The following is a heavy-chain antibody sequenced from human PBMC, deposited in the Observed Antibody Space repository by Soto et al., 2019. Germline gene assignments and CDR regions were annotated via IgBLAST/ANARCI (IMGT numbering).Heavy chain of an antibody. CDR2: IKGDESER. CDR3: ARDTGSCWHGQDVRGMDV. Sequence: EVHLVESGGGLVQPGGSLRLSCAASGYIFSDFWMAWVRQGPGKGLEWVANIKGDESERYYEDSVRGRFTISRDNAKKSLYLQMNCLGVEDTAVYYCARDTGSCWHGQDVRGMDVWGQGTTVTVSS. J-gene: IGHJ6*02. D-gene: IGHD6-19*01. CDR1: GYIFSDFW. V-gene: IGHV3-7*05.